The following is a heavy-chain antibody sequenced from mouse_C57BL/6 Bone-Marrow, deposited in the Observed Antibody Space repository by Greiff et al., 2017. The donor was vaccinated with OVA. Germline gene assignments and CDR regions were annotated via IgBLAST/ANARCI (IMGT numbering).Heavy chain of an antibody. J-gene: IGHJ4*01. CDR3: AREWLRRAMDY. V-gene: IGHV3-6*01. D-gene: IGHD1-1*01. Sequence: EVKLMESGPGLVKPSQSLSLTCSVTGYSITSGYYWNWIRQFPGNKLEWMGYISYDGSNNYNPSLKNRISITRDTSKNQFFLKLNSVTTEDTATYYCAREWLRRAMDYWGQGTSVTVSS. CDR2: ISYDGSN. CDR1: GYSITSGYY.